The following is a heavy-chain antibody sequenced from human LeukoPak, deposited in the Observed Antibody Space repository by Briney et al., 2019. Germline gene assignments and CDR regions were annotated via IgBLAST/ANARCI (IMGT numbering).Heavy chain of an antibody. CDR2: IYYSGST. CDR1: GGSISSSSYY. CDR3: ARHGITMVRGVAYYYYYYMDV. V-gene: IGHV4-39*01. Sequence: SETLSLTCTVSGGSISSSSYYWGWIRQPPGKGLEWIGSIYYSGSTYYNPSLKSRVTISVDTSKNQFSLKLSSVTAADTAVYYCARHGITMVRGVAYYYYYYMDVWGKGTTVTISS. D-gene: IGHD3-10*01. J-gene: IGHJ6*03.